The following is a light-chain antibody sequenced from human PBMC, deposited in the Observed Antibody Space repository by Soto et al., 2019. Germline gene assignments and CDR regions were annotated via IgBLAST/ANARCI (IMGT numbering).Light chain of an antibody. CDR2: SSD. Sequence: QAVLTQPPSASEAPGQGVTISCSGSPSNIGSNSVNWYQQLPGTAPKLLIYSSDQRPSGVPDRFSGSRSGTSASLAISGLQSEDEADYYCGAWDDSLSGVVFGGGTKLTV. CDR3: GAWDDSLSGVV. CDR1: PSNIGSNS. J-gene: IGLJ2*01. V-gene: IGLV1-44*01.